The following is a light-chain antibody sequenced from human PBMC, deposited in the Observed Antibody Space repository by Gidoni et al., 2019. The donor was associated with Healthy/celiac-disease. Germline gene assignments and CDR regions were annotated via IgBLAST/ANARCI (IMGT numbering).Light chain of an antibody. CDR1: QSISSY. CDR2: AAS. V-gene: IGKV1-39*01. Sequence: DIQMTQSPSSLSASVGDRVTITCRAIQSISSYLNWYQQKPGKAPKLLIYAASSLQSGVPSRFSGSGSGTDFTLTISSLQPEDFATYYCQQSYSTLYTFGQETKLGIK. J-gene: IGKJ2*01. CDR3: QQSYSTLYT.